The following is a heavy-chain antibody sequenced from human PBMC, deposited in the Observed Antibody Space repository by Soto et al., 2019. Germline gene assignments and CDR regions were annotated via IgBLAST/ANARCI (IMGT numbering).Heavy chain of an antibody. D-gene: IGHD5-18*01. CDR2: IYYSGST. CDR1: VGSISSGGYY. J-gene: IGHJ4*02. CDR3: ASDSVGHSYGYTEY. Sequence: SETLSLTCTFSVGSISSGGYYCSWIRQHPWKGLEWIGYIYYSGSTYYNPSLKSRVTISVDTSKNQFSLKLSSVTAADTAVYYCASDSVGHSYGYTEYWGQGTLVSVSS. V-gene: IGHV4-31*03.